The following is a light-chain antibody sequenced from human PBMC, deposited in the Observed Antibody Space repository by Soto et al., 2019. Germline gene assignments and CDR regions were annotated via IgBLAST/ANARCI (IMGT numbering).Light chain of an antibody. CDR3: SSYTSSSTPHVV. J-gene: IGLJ2*01. CDR1: SSDVGGYNY. CDR2: DVS. Sequence: QSALTQPASVSGSPGQSITISCTGTSSDVGGYNYVSWYHQHPGKAPKLMIYDVSNRPSGVSNRFSGSKSGNTASLSISGLQAEDEADYYCSSYTSSSTPHVVFGGGTKVTVL. V-gene: IGLV2-14*01.